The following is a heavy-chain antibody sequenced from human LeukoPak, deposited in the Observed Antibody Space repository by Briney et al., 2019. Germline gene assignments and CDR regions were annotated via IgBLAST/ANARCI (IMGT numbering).Heavy chain of an antibody. D-gene: IGHD3-22*01. J-gene: IGHJ4*02. CDR2: ISGSGGST. CDR1: GFTFSSYA. CDR3: AKVPRVGSYYYDSSGYYPFDY. Sequence: GGSLRLSCAASGFTFSSYAMSWVRQAPGKGLEWVSAISGSGGSTYYADSVKGRFTISRDNSKNTLYLQMNSLRAEDTAVYYCAKVPRVGSYYYDSSGYYPFDYWGQGTLVTVSS. V-gene: IGHV3-23*01.